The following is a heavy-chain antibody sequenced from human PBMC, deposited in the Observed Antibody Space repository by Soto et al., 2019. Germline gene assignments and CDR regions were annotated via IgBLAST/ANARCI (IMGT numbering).Heavy chain of an antibody. CDR1: GFTFSSYG. J-gene: IGHJ4*02. CDR2: IWYDGSNK. V-gene: IGHV3-33*01. D-gene: IGHD3-22*01. CDR3: AREDYYDSSGYXDY. Sequence: GGSLRLSCAASGFTFSSYGMHWVRQAPGKGLEWVAVIWYDGSNKYYADSVKGRFTISRDNSKNTLYLQMNSLRAEDTAVYYCAREDYYDSSGYXDYWGQGTLVTVSS.